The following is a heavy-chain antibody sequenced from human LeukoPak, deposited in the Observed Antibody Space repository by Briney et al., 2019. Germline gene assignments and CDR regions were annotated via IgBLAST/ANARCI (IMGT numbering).Heavy chain of an antibody. D-gene: IGHD3-16*02. Sequence: GGSLRLSCAASGFTFSSYDMHWVRQATGKGLEWVSAIGTAGDTYYPGSVKGRFTISRDNAKNSLYLQMHSLRAEDTAVYYCARAPGLYDYVWASYRYTGKGYYFDYWGQGILVTVSS. CDR1: GFTFSSYD. J-gene: IGHJ4*02. V-gene: IGHV3-13*01. CDR2: IGTAGDT. CDR3: ARAPGLYDYVWASYRYTGKGYYFDY.